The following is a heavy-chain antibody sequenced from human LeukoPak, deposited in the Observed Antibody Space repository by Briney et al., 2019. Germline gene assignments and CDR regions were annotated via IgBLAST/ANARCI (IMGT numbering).Heavy chain of an antibody. Sequence: ASVKVSCKASGGTFSSYAISWVRQAPGQGLEWMGRIIPIFGTANYAQKFQGRVTITTDESTSTAYMELSSLRSEDTAVYYCARDSSGWSDAFDIWGQGTTVTVSS. CDR3: ARDSSGWSDAFDI. CDR1: GGTFSSYA. CDR2: IIPIFGTA. D-gene: IGHD6-19*01. J-gene: IGHJ3*02. V-gene: IGHV1-69*05.